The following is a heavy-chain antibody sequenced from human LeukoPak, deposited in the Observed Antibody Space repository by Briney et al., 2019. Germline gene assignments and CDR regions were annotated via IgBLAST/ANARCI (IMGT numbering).Heavy chain of an antibody. CDR2: IYYSGST. D-gene: IGHD5-18*01. Sequence: SETLSLTCTVSGGSVSSGSYYWSRIRQPPGKGLEWIGYIYYSGSTNYNPSLKSRVTISVDTSKNQFSLKLSSVTAADTAVYYCARVGYSYGSYYFDYWGQGTLVTVSS. J-gene: IGHJ4*02. CDR1: GGSVSSGSYY. V-gene: IGHV4-61*01. CDR3: ARVGYSYGSYYFDY.